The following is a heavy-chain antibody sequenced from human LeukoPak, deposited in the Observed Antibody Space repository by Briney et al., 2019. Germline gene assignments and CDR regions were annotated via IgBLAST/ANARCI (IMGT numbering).Heavy chain of an antibody. CDR1: GFTFSDYH. V-gene: IGHV3-11*01. Sequence: GGSLRLSCAASGFTFSDYHMTWIRQASGKGLEWVSYIGSSGSTIYYADSVKGRFTISRDNSKNTLYLQMNSLRAEDTAVYYCAKAHYWGQGTLVTVSS. CDR3: AKAHY. CDR2: IGSSGSTI. J-gene: IGHJ4*02.